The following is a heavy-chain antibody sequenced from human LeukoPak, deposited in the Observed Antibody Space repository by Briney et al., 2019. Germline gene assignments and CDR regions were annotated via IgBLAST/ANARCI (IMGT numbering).Heavy chain of an antibody. J-gene: IGHJ3*02. CDR2: IYHSGST. D-gene: IGHD3-3*01. V-gene: IGHV4-38-2*02. Sequence: SETLSLTCTVSGYSISGGYYWGWIRQPPGKGLEWIGNIYHSGSTYSNPSLKSRVIISVDTSKNQFSLKLSSVTAADTAVYWCARGAFGVLLSAFDIWGQGTMVTVSS. CDR3: ARGAFGVLLSAFDI. CDR1: GYSISGGYY.